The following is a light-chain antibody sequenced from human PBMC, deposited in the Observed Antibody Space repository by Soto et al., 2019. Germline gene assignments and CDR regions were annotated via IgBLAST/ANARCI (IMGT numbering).Light chain of an antibody. CDR1: SSDVGGYNF. CDR2: DVS. J-gene: IGLJ2*01. Sequence: QLVLTQPRSVSGSPGQSVTISCTGTSSDVGGYNFVSWFQQHPGKAPKLMIFDVSERPSGVPDRFSGSKSGNTASLTISGLQAEDEADYYCCSYAGSYTWLFGGGTKLTVL. CDR3: CSYAGSYTWL. V-gene: IGLV2-11*01.